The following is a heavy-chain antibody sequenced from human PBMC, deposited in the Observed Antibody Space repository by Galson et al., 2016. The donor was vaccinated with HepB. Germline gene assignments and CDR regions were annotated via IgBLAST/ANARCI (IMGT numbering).Heavy chain of an antibody. CDR2: TKSKTDGGTT. J-gene: IGHJ4*02. D-gene: IGHD2-21*01. CDR3: ARVPTGGARSFDY. CDR1: GFTFNTAW. Sequence: SLRLSCAASGFTFNTAWMSWVRQAPGKGLEWIGRTKSKTDGGTTDYAAPVKGRFTISRDDSKDTLYLQMNSLRAEDTAVYYCARVPTGGARSFDYWGQGTPVTVSS. V-gene: IGHV3-15*01.